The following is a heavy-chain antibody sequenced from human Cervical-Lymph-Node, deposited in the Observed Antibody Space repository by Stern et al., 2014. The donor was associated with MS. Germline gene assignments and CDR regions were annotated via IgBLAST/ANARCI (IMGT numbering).Heavy chain of an antibody. Sequence: QLQLQESGPGLVKPSETLSLTCTVSGGSVSSGSYYWSWIRQPPGKGLEWIGYIYYSGSTNYNTSLKSRVTISVDTSKNQFSLKLSSVTAADTAVYYCARVFVTTVTIYFDYWGQGTLVTVSS. V-gene: IGHV4-61*01. CDR3: ARVFVTTVTIYFDY. D-gene: IGHD4-17*01. J-gene: IGHJ4*02. CDR1: GGSVSSGSYY. CDR2: IYYSGST.